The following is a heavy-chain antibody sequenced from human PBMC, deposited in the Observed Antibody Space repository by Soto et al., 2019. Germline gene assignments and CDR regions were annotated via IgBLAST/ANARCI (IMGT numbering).Heavy chain of an antibody. CDR3: ARHPLVREVTGNFDY. V-gene: IGHV5-10-1*01. CDR2: IDPSDSYT. Sequence: PGESLKISCKGSGYSFTSYWISWVRQMPGKGLEWMGRIDPSDSYTNYSPSFQGHVTISADKSISTAYLQWSSLKASDTAMYYCARHPLVREVTGNFDYWGQGTLVTVSS. CDR1: GYSFTSYW. J-gene: IGHJ4*02. D-gene: IGHD3-10*01.